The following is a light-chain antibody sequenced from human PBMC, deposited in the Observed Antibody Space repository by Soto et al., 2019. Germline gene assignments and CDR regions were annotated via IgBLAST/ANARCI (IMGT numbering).Light chain of an antibody. J-gene: IGLJ1*01. CDR2: DVA. V-gene: IGLV2-14*03. CDR3: VSYTSSTTYV. Sequence: SALTQPASVSDSPGQSITISCTGTSSDVGGSNFVSWYQQHPGKPPKLIIYDVANRPSGVSNRFSGSKSGSTASLIISRLQTEDEADYYCVSYTSSTTYVFGTGTQLTVL. CDR1: SSDVGGSNF.